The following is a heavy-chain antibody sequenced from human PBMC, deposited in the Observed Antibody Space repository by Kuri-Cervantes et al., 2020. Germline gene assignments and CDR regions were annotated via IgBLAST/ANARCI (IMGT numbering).Heavy chain of an antibody. CDR2: INSDGSST. V-gene: IGHV3-74*01. CDR3: ARDRSPDTAMVFRWH. D-gene: IGHD5-18*01. CDR1: GLTISSDW. Sequence: GESLKISCAASGLTISSDWMHWVRQVPGKGLVWVSRINSDGSSTNYADSVKGRFTISRDNAKNTVYLQMNSLRAEDTAVYYCARDRSPDTAMVFRWHWGQGTLVTVSS. J-gene: IGHJ4*02.